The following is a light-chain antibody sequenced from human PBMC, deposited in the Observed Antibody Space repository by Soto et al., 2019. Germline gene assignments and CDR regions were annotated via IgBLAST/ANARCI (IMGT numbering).Light chain of an antibody. V-gene: IGKV1-5*03. CDR1: QSISNW. CDR3: QQYNGYRWT. Sequence: DIQMTQSPSSLSASVGDRFTITCRAIQSISNWLAWHQQKPGKVPKILIYKASSLESGVPSRFSGSGSGTEFTLTISSLQPEDFATYYCQQYNGYRWTFGQGTKVDIK. CDR2: KAS. J-gene: IGKJ1*01.